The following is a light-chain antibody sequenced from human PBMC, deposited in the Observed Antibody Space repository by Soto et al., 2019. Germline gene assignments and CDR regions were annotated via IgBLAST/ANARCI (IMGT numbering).Light chain of an antibody. V-gene: IGKV3-20*01. CDR2: GVS. CDR1: QSVSSTF. CDR3: GQFVSAPPRT. J-gene: IGKJ1*01. Sequence: EIVLTQSPVTLSLSPGERATLSCRASQSVSSTFLAWYQQKPGQAPRLLIFGVSNRATGIPDRFSGSGSGTDFTLTISRLEPEDFAVYYCGQFVSAPPRTFGQGTKVDIK.